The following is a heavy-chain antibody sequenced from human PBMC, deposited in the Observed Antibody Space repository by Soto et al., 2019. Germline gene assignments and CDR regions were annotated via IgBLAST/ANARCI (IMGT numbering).Heavy chain of an antibody. J-gene: IGHJ4*02. Sequence: QVQLVQSGAEVKKPGASVKVSCKASGYTFTSYGISWVRQAPGQGLEWMGWISAYNGNTKYAQKLQGRVTMTTDTTPSTAYMEAKSLGSDDPAVYYCARDSPPVDYWGQGTLVTVSS. V-gene: IGHV1-18*01. CDR3: ARDSPPVDY. CDR1: GYTFTSYG. CDR2: ISAYNGNT.